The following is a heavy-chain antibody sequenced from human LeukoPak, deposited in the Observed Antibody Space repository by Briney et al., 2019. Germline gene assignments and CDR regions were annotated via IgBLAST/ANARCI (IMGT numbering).Heavy chain of an antibody. Sequence: ASVKVSCKVSGYTLTGLSMHWVRQAPGKGLEWMGGFDPEDGETIYAQKFQGRVTMTEDTSTDTAYMELSSLRSGDTAVYYCATAPCTSCYKGSYYYYYGMDVWGQGTTVTVSS. D-gene: IGHD2-2*02. CDR3: ATAPCTSCYKGSYYYYYGMDV. V-gene: IGHV1-24*01. J-gene: IGHJ6*02. CDR1: GYTLTGLS. CDR2: FDPEDGET.